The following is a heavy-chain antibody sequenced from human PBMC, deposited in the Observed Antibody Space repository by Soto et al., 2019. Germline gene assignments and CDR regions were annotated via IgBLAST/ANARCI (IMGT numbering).Heavy chain of an antibody. D-gene: IGHD3-3*01. CDR1: GDSVSSNSAA. J-gene: IGHJ6*03. Sequence: SQTLSLTCAISGDSVSSNSAAWNWIRQSPSRGLEWLGRTYYRSKWYNDYAVSVKSRITINPDTSKNQFSLQLNSVTPEDTAVYYCARNGKVADVVLRFLEWSRYYYYYMDVWGKGTTVTVSS. CDR2: TYYRSKWYN. V-gene: IGHV6-1*01. CDR3: ARNGKVADVVLRFLEWSRYYYYYMDV.